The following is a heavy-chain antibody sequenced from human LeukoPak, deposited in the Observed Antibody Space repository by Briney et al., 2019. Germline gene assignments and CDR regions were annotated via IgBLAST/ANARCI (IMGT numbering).Heavy chain of an antibody. CDR3: ARSGSSRRDPAWFDP. Sequence: ASVRVTCKASGDTLSTYRINWVRQAPGQGLEWMGRIIPSLGTAHYAPKFQGRVTFSADKSTTTAYMDLRSLRSDDTALYYCARSGSSRRDPAWFDPWGQGTLVTVSS. J-gene: IGHJ5*02. CDR1: GDTLSTYR. CDR2: IIPSLGTA. V-gene: IGHV1-69*08. D-gene: IGHD5-12*01.